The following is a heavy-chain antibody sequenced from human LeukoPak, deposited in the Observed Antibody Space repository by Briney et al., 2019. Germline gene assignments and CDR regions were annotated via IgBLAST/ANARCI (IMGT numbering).Heavy chain of an antibody. J-gene: IGHJ3*02. Sequence: GASVKVSCKASGYTFTGYYMHWVRQAPGQGLEWMGWISPNSGGTNYAQKFQGRVTMTRDTSISTAYMELSRLRSDDTAVYYCARRLELREGAFDIWGQGTMVTVSS. CDR1: GYTFTGYY. CDR3: ARRLELREGAFDI. D-gene: IGHD1-7*01. V-gene: IGHV1-2*02. CDR2: ISPNSGGT.